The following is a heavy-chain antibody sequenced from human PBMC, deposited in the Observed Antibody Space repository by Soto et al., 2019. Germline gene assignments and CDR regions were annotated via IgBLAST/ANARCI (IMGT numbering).Heavy chain of an antibody. CDR2: IDPSDSYA. CDR3: ARRRSDWNWLDP. V-gene: IGHV5-10-1*01. CDR1: AYSFTNYW. J-gene: IGHJ5*02. Sequence: GESLKISCKAPAYSFTNYWITWVRQTPGKGLEWMGRIDPSDSYANYGPPFQGHVTLSVDKSINTAFLQWNSLDASDTGMYFCARRRSDWNWLDPWGQGTLVTVSS. D-gene: IGHD1-1*01.